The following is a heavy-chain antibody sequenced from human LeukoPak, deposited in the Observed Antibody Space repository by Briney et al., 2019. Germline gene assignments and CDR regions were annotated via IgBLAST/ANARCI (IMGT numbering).Heavy chain of an antibody. D-gene: IGHD6-6*01. J-gene: IGHJ6*02. V-gene: IGHV4-39*01. CDR3: ARNIVTRPYYHGLDV. CDR1: GGSISSNSYY. Sequence: SETLSLTCTVSGGSISSNSYYWGWIRQPPGKGLEWIGSIYYSGSTYYNPSLKSRVTISVDTSKNRFSLKLTSVTASDTGLYYCARNIVTRPYYHGLDVWGQGTTVTVSS. CDR2: IYYSGST.